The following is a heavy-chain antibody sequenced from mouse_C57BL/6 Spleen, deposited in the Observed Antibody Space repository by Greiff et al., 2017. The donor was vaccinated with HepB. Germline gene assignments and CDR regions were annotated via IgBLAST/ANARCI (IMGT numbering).Heavy chain of an antibody. V-gene: IGHV10-1*01. Sequence: EVHLVESGGGLVQPKGSLKLSCAASGFSFNTYAMNWVRQAPGKGLEWVARIRSKSNNYATYYADSVKDRFTISRDDSESMLYLQMNNLKTEDTAMYYCVRQTLSYYGSSYWYFDVWGTGTTVTVSS. J-gene: IGHJ1*03. D-gene: IGHD1-1*01. CDR2: IRSKSNNYAT. CDR1: GFSFNTYA. CDR3: VRQTLSYYGSSYWYFDV.